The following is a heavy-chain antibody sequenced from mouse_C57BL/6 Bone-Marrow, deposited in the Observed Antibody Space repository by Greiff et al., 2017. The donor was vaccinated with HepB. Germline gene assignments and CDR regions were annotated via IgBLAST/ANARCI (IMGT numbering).Heavy chain of an antibody. Sequence: QVQLKQPGAELVKPGASVKMSCKASGYTFTSYWITWVKQRPGQGLEWIGDIYPGSGSTNYNEKFKSKATLTVDTSSSTAYMQLSSLTSEDSAVYYCARGAYYYGSSYHAMDYWGQGTSVTVSS. CDR3: ARGAYYYGSSYHAMDY. V-gene: IGHV1-55*01. CDR2: IYPGSGST. CDR1: GYTFTSYW. J-gene: IGHJ4*01. D-gene: IGHD1-1*01.